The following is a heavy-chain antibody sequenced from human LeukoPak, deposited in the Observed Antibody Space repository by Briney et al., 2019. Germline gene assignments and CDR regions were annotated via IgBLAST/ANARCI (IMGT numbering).Heavy chain of an antibody. J-gene: IGHJ4*02. CDR3: ARVHCSGSFRLIDY. D-gene: IGHD3-10*02. CDR2: INPNSGGT. CDR1: GYTFTGYY. V-gene: IGHV1-2*06. Sequence: GASVKVSCKASGYTFTGYYMHWVRQAPGQGLEWMGRINPNSGGTNYAQKFQGRVTMTRDTSISTAYMELSRLRSDDTAVYYCARVHCSGSFRLIDYWGQGTLVPVSS.